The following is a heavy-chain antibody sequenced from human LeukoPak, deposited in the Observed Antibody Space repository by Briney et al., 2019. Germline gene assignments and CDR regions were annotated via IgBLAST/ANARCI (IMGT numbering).Heavy chain of an antibody. CDR2: ITTSDGNT. CDR1: GFTFSSYT. J-gene: IGHJ4*02. Sequence: GGSLRLSCAASGFTFSSYTMSWVRQAPGKGLEWVSTITTSDGNTYYADSVKGRFTISRDNSKNTLYLQMNSLRAEDTAVYYCAMVQQLVFAYYFDYWGQGTLVTVSS. CDR3: AMVQQLVFAYYFDY. V-gene: IGHV3-23*01. D-gene: IGHD6-13*01.